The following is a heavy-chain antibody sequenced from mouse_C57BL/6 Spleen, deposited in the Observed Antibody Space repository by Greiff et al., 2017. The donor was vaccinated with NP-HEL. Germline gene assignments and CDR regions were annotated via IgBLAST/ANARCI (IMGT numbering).Heavy chain of an antibody. Sequence: VQLQQSGAELVRPGASVKLSCTASGFTFTGYYMHWVKQRPEQGLEWIGWIDPGNGGTDYAPKFQGQATITADKSSNTAYLQLSSLTSGDTAVYYGTKWMVTSGFAYWGQGTLVTVSA. D-gene: IGHD2-2*01. V-gene: IGHV14-4*01. J-gene: IGHJ3*01. CDR3: TKWMVTSGFAY. CDR2: IDPGNGGT. CDR1: GFTFTGYY.